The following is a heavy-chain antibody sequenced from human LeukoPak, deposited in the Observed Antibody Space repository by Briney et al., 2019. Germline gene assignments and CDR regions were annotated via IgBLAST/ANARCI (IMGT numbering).Heavy chain of an antibody. D-gene: IGHD1-14*01. CDR3: ARHGTISSESYFDY. CDR2: INNSERT. J-gene: IGHJ4*02. V-gene: IGHV4-59*08. Sequence: FETLPLTCSASGGSVSSYFWSWIRHSPGRGLEWIGYINNSERTNYNPSLKSRVTGFVDTSKNQVSLRLSSVTAADTAVYYGARHGTISSESYFDYWGQGALVTVSS. CDR1: GGSVSSYF.